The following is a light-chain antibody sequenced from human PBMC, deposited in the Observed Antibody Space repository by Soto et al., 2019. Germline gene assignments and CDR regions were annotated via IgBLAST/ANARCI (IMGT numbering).Light chain of an antibody. Sequence: EVVLTQSPGSLSLSPGERATLSCRASHSVMTNYLAWYQQKPGQPPRLLIYGASSRATGIPDRFSGSGSGTAFTLTISRLEPEDVAVYYCQQFGASLTWTFGQGTKVEIK. CDR2: GAS. CDR3: QQFGASLTWT. V-gene: IGKV3-20*01. CDR1: HSVMTNY. J-gene: IGKJ1*01.